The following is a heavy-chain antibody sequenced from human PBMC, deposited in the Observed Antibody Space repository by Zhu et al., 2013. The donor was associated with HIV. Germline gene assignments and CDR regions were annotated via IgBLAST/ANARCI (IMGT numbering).Heavy chain of an antibody. CDR3: ARAVVYVDTAMPWFDP. J-gene: IGHJ5*02. Sequence: QVQLVQSGAEVKKPGSSVKVSCKASGGTFSSYAISWVRQAPGQGLEWMGWINPNSGGTNYAQKFQGRVTMTRDTSISTAYMELSRLRSDDTAVYYCARAVVYVDTAMPWFDPWGQGTLVTVSS. CDR2: INPNSGGT. D-gene: IGHD5-18*01. V-gene: IGHV1-2*02. CDR1: GGTFSSYA.